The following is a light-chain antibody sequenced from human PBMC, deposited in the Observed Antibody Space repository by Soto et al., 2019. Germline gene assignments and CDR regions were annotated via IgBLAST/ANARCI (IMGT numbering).Light chain of an antibody. J-gene: IGKJ2*01. Sequence: DIQMTQSPSTLSASVGDRVTITCRASQSISSWLAWYQQKPGKAPKLLIYKASSLESGVPSRFSGSESGTEFTLPIRSLQPDDFATYYCQQYNSYSPYTFGQGTKLEIK. CDR1: QSISSW. CDR3: QQYNSYSPYT. V-gene: IGKV1-5*03. CDR2: KAS.